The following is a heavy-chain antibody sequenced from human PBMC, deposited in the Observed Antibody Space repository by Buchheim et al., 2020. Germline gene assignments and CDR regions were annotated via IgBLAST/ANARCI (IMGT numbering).Heavy chain of an antibody. J-gene: IGHJ4*02. CDR3: ANLLY. CDR2: ISADGSNK. Sequence: QVQLVESGGGVVQPGRSLRLSCVASGFTFDYYGIHWVRQAPGKGLEWVAVISADGSNKHYADAVKGRFTVSRDNSKNTLYLQMSSLRVEDTAVYYCANLLYWGQGTL. V-gene: IGHV3-30*18. CDR1: GFTFDYYG.